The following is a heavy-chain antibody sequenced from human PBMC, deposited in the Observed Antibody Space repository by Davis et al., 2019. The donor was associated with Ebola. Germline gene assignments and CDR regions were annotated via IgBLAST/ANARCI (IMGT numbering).Heavy chain of an antibody. D-gene: IGHD3-10*01. Sequence: PGGSLRLSCAASGFTFSSYSMNWVRQAPGKGLEWVSYISSSSSTIYYADSVKGRFTISRDNAKNSLYLQMNSLRDEDTAVYYCARDPYYYGSGSPPGRYYYGMDVWGQGTTVTVSS. J-gene: IGHJ6*02. CDR1: GFTFSSYS. CDR3: ARDPYYYGSGSPPGRYYYGMDV. V-gene: IGHV3-48*02. CDR2: ISSSSSTI.